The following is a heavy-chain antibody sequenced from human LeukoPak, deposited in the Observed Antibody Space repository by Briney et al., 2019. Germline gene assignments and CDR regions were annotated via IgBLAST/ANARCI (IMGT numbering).Heavy chain of an antibody. CDR3: VRFYSLNWFDP. J-gene: IGHJ5*02. V-gene: IGHV4-39*07. Sequence: SSETLSLTCAVSGDSISTSSSYWSWIRQPPGKGLVWLGRIYSTGSTHYSRSLKSRLAFSIDTYKNHLSLNLHSVTATDPALYFRVRFYSLNWFDPWGQGTQVTVSS. CDR2: IYSTGST. D-gene: IGHD1-26*01. CDR1: GDSISTSSSY.